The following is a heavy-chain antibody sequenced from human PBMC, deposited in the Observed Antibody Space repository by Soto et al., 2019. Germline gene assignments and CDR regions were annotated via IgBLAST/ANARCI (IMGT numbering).Heavy chain of an antibody. CDR1: GYTFTSYG. Sequence: GASVKGSCKASGYTFTSYGIIWVRQAPGQGLEWMGWISAYNGNTNYAQKLQGRVTMTTDTSTSTAYMELRSLRSDDTAVYYCATTMVRGVPIDYWGQGTLVTVSS. CDR3: ATTMVRGVPIDY. V-gene: IGHV1-18*01. D-gene: IGHD3-10*01. J-gene: IGHJ4*02. CDR2: ISAYNGNT.